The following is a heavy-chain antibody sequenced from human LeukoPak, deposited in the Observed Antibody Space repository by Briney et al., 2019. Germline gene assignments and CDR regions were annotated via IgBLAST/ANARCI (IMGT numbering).Heavy chain of an antibody. CDR3: ARDSALRCSSTSCYFDY. CDR2: ITPNLAIT. D-gene: IGHD2-2*01. Sequence: SVKVSCKASGGTFSSYSVIWVRQAPGQGPEWLGRITPNLAITDYAQKFRGRVTLTADKSTSTVYMELGSLTSEDTAAYYCARDSALRCSSTSCYFDYWGQGTLVTVSS. V-gene: IGHV1-69*04. J-gene: IGHJ4*02. CDR1: GGTFSSYS.